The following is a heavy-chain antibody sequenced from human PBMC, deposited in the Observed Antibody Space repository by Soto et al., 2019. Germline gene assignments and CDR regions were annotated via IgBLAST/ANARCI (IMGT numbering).Heavy chain of an antibody. Sequence: ASVKVSCKASGYTFTGYYMHWVRQAPGQGLEWMGWINPNSGGTNYAQKFQGWVTITRDTSISTAYMELSRLRSDDTAVYYCARDKHASGSYYYYGMDVWGQGTTVTVSS. V-gene: IGHV1-2*04. D-gene: IGHD6-25*01. CDR1: GYTFTGYY. J-gene: IGHJ6*02. CDR3: ARDKHASGSYYYYGMDV. CDR2: INPNSGGT.